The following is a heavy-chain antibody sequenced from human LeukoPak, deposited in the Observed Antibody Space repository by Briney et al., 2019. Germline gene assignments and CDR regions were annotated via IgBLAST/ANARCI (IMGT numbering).Heavy chain of an antibody. CDR1: GFTFSSYT. D-gene: IGHD1-20*01. Sequence: PGGFLRLSCAASGFTFSSYTMNWVHQAPGKGLEWISYIKNSGTPIYYADSVKGRFTMSRDNAKNSLYLQMNSLRAEDTAVYYCVRDDNWSFDFWGQGTLVTVSS. CDR2: IKNSGTPI. J-gene: IGHJ4*02. V-gene: IGHV3-48*01. CDR3: VRDDNWSFDF.